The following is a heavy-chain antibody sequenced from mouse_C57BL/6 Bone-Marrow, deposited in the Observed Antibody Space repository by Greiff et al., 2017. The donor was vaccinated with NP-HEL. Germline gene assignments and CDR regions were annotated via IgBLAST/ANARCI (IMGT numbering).Heavy chain of an antibody. CDR2: IDPENGDT. Sequence: VQLKESGAELVRPGASVKLSCTASGFNIKDDYMHWVKQRPEQGLEWIGWIDPENGDTEYASKFQGKATITADTSSNTAYLQLSSLTSEDTAVYYCTRVYYFDYWGQGTTLTVSS. V-gene: IGHV14-4*01. CDR3: TRVYYFDY. CDR1: GFNIKDDY. J-gene: IGHJ2*01.